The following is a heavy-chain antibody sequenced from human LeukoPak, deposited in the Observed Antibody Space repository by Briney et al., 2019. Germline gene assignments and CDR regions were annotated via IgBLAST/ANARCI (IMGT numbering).Heavy chain of an antibody. Sequence: SETLSLTCTVSGGSISSSSYYWGWIRQPPGKGLEWIGSIYYSGSTYYNPSLKSRVTISVDTSKNQFSLKLSSVTAADTAVYYCARLDVSLMVYATSYWYFDLWGRGTLVTVSS. CDR3: ARLDVSLMVYATSYWYFDL. V-gene: IGHV4-39*01. D-gene: IGHD2-8*01. CDR1: GGSISSSSYY. J-gene: IGHJ2*01. CDR2: IYYSGST.